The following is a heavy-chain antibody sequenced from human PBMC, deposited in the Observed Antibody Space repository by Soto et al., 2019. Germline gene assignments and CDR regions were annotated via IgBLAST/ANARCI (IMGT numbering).Heavy chain of an antibody. Sequence: GGSLRLSCAASGFTFSGYYMHWVRQAPGKGLEWVSAISGSGGNTYYADSVRGRFTISRDNSKSTLYLQMNSLRAEDTAVYYCAKDLPVLRLGGYFDYWGQGTLVTVSS. CDR1: GFTFSGYY. J-gene: IGHJ4*02. D-gene: IGHD2-15*01. V-gene: IGHV3-23*01. CDR3: AKDLPVLRLGGYFDY. CDR2: ISGSGGNT.